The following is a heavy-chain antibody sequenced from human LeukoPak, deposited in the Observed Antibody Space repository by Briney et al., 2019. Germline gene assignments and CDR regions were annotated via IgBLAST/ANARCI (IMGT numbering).Heavy chain of an antibody. D-gene: IGHD2-2*01. CDR2: ISYDGSNK. V-gene: IGHV3-30-3*01. Sequence: PGGSLRLSCAASGFTFNNYAMSWVRQAPGKGLEWVAVISYDGSNKYYADSVKGRFTISRDNSKNTLYLQMNSLRAEDTAVYYCARLGYCSSTSCSGEKVFDYWGQGTLVTVSS. J-gene: IGHJ4*02. CDR3: ARLGYCSSTSCSGEKVFDY. CDR1: GFTFNNYA.